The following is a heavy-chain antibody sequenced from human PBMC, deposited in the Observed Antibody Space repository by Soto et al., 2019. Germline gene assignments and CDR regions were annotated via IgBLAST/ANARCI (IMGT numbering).Heavy chain of an antibody. CDR2: IYPGDSDT. CDR1: GYSFTSYW. J-gene: IGHJ4*02. V-gene: IGHV5-51*01. CDR3: ARPGLMGATGRPHYFDY. D-gene: IGHD1-26*01. Sequence: RGESLKISCKGSGYSFTSYWIGWVRQMPGKGLEWMGIIYPGDSDTTYSPSFQGQVTISADKSISTAYLQWSSLKASDTAMYYCARPGLMGATGRPHYFDYWGQGTLVTVSS.